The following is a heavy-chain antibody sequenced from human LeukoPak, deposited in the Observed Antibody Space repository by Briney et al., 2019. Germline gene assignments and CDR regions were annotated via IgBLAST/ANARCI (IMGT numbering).Heavy chain of an antibody. Sequence: GGSLRLSCAASGFTFSSYWMHWVRQPTGKGLEWVSGIGTTGDTYYPGSVKGRFTISRENAKNALYLQMNSLRAGDTAVYYCARGLYYYDSSGYYGDTFDIWGQGTMVIVSS. V-gene: IGHV3-13*04. J-gene: IGHJ3*02. CDR3: ARGLYYYDSSGYYGDTFDI. CDR2: IGTTGDT. CDR1: GFTFSSYW. D-gene: IGHD3-22*01.